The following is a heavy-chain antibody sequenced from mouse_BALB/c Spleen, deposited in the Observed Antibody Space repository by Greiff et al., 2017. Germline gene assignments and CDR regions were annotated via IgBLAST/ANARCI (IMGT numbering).Heavy chain of an antibody. CDR1: GFNIKDTY. J-gene: IGHJ4*01. CDR3: ARWLLSYYYAMDY. Sequence: EVQLQQSGAELVKPGASVKLSCTASGFNIKDTYMHWVKQRPEQGLEWIGRIDPANGNTKYDPKFQGKATITADTSSNTAYLQRSSLTSEDTAVYYCARWLLSYYYAMDYWGQGTSVTVSS. D-gene: IGHD2-3*01. CDR2: IDPANGNT. V-gene: IGHV14-3*02.